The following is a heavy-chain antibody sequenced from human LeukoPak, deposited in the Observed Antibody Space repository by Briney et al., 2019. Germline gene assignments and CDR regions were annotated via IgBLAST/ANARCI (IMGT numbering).Heavy chain of an antibody. J-gene: IGHJ3*02. D-gene: IGHD3-22*01. CDR1: GFSFNYFA. Sequence: GGSLKLSCAGSGFSFNYFAMTWVRQAPGKGLEWVSAISGICTNTDYADSVKGRFTISRDNSKNTLYLQMSRLSGEVTAVYYCAKGIVMVIRGNHFDIWGEGTMVTVSS. V-gene: IGHV3-23*01. CDR3: AKGIVMVIRGNHFDI. CDR2: ISGICTNT.